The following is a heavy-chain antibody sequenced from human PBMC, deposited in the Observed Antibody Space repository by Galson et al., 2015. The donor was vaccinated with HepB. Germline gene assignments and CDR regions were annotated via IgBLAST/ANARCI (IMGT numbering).Heavy chain of an antibody. CDR3: ARETVILNWSLDL. CDR1: GFTFSRFG. D-gene: IGHD3-16*02. J-gene: IGHJ2*01. V-gene: IGHV3-33*01. CDR2: IWYDGSNT. Sequence: SLRLSCAASGFTFSRFGMHWVRQAPGKGLEWMGCIWYDGSNTHTADSVRGRFSISRDNSRNTLYLHMNSLRAEGTAVYYCARETVILNWSLDLWGRGTLVTVSS.